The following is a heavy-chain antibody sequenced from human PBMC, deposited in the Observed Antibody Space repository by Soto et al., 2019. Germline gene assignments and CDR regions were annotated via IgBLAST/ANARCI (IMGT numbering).Heavy chain of an antibody. J-gene: IGHJ4*02. V-gene: IGHV3-23*01. CDR2: ITDSGGDA. CDR3: ARGSTDSYPGSRIFDF. D-gene: IGHD3-10*01. CDR1: GITFGCRA. Sequence: LRLCGVAAGITFGCRAMCWVRQAPREGLEWVSSITDSGGDAKYADSVRGRFTISRDNSKNTLYLQMSSLRAEDSAVYYCARGSTDSYPGSRIFDFWGRGTLVTVSS.